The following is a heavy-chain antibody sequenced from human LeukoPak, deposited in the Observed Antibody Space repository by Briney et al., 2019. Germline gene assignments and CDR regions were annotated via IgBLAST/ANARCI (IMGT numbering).Heavy chain of an antibody. CDR2: INDSGSP. Sequence: KPSETLSLTCAVYGGSSRGYYWNWLWIRQSPGKGLEWIGEINDSGSPNYNPSLKSRVTISENKSLNQFSLRLSSVTAADTAVYFWARGATRRSFGEDYYYYMDVWGKGTTVTVSS. CDR1: GGSSRGYY. J-gene: IGHJ6*03. D-gene: IGHD3-10*01. CDR3: ARGATRRSFGEDYYYYMDV. V-gene: IGHV4-34*01.